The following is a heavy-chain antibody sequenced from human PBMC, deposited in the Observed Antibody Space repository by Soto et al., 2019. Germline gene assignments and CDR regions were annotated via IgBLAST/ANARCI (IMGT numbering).Heavy chain of an antibody. CDR2: MSGSGGST. CDR1: GFTFSSYA. Sequence: PGRSLRLSCAASGFTFSSYAMSWVRQAPGKGLEWVSAMSGSGGSTYYADSVKGRFTISRDNSKNTLYLQMNSLRAEDTAVYYCAKDSSYDFWSGYYKCWRQGTLVSVA. V-gene: IGHV3-23*01. CDR3: AKDSSYDFWSGYYKC. D-gene: IGHD3-3*01. J-gene: IGHJ4*02.